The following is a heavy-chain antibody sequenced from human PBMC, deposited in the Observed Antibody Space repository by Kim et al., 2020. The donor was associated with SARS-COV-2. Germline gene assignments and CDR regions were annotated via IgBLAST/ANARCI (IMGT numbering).Heavy chain of an antibody. V-gene: IGHV1-2*02. CDR2: IIPNIGST. CDR1: GYTFNDYY. CDR3: ARDGGGIWAADL. Sequence: ASVKVSCKASGYTFNDYYMHWVRQAPGQGLEWVGWIIPNIGSTNYAQKFQGRVTMTADTSTSTAYMELRRLRSDDTAVYYCARDGGGIWAADL. D-gene: IGHD2-15*01. J-gene: IGHJ2*01.